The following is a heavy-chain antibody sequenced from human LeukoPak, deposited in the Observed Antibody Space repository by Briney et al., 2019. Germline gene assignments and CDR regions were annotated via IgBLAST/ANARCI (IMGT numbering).Heavy chain of an antibody. CDR2: ISRSAGST. Sequence: GGSLRLSCAASGFTFSSYGTSWVRQAPGKGLEWVSHISRSAGSTYYADSVKGRFTISRDNSKNTLFLQMNSLRAEDTAVYYCGPLGIAVAENFDYWGQGTQVTVSS. CDR3: GPLGIAVAENFDY. V-gene: IGHV3-23*01. D-gene: IGHD6-19*01. CDR1: GFTFSSYG. J-gene: IGHJ4*02.